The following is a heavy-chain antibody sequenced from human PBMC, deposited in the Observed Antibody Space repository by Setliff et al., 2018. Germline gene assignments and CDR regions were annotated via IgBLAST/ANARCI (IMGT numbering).Heavy chain of an antibody. Sequence: ASVKVSCKASGYTFTGYYIHWVRQAPGQGLEWMGWINPHSGGTNFPQTFQGRVTMTRDTSINTAYMELSSLRSEDTAVYYCVREGVDSRSSTDYRYYMDVWGKGTTVTVS. J-gene: IGHJ6*03. V-gene: IGHV1-2*02. D-gene: IGHD3-22*01. CDR3: VREGVDSRSSTDYRYYMDV. CDR1: GYTFTGYY. CDR2: INPHSGGT.